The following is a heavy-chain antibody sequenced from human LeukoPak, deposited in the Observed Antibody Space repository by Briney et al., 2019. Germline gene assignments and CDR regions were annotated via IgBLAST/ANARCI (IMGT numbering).Heavy chain of an antibody. CDR3: ARVGSGGAWFDF. CDR2: VYATGTT. V-gene: IGHV4-59*01. J-gene: IGHJ4*02. CDR1: SGSITGYY. D-gene: IGHD6-19*01. Sequence: SETLSLTCTVSSGSITGYYWSWIRQPPGKGLEWIGYVYATGTTNYNPSLKTRATISIDTSKNQLSLTLTSVTAADTAVYYCARVGSGGAWFDFWGQGTLVTVSS.